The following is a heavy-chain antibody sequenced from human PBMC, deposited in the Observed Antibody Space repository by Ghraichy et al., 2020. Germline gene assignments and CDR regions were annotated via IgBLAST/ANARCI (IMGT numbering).Heavy chain of an antibody. V-gene: IGHV4-39*01. CDR1: GGSISSSSYY. CDR3: ARHGSSGWYVGGYFDY. J-gene: IGHJ4*02. D-gene: IGHD6-19*01. Sequence: SETLSLTCTVSGGSISSSSYYWGWIRQPPGKGLEWIGSIYYSGSTYYNPSLKSRVTISVDTSKNQFSLKLSSVTAADTAGYYCARHGSSGWYVGGYFDYWGQGTLVTVSS. CDR2: IYYSGST.